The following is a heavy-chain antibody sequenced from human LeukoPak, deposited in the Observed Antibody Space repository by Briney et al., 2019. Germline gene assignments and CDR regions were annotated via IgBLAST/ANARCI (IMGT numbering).Heavy chain of an antibody. D-gene: IGHD6-13*01. CDR3: ARGEQLVRRNWFDP. CDR1: GGPFSGYY. V-gene: IGHV4-34*01. CDR2: INHSGST. Sequence: PSETLSLTCAVYGGPFSGYYWSWIRQPPGKGLEWIGEINHSGSTNYNPSLKSRVTISVDTSKNQFSLKLSSVTAADTAVYYCARGEQLVRRNWFDPWGQGTLVTVSS. J-gene: IGHJ5*02.